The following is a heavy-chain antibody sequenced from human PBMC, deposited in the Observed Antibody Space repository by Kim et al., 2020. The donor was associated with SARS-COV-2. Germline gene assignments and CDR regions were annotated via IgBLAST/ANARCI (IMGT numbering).Heavy chain of an antibody. V-gene: IGHV4-39*07. D-gene: IGHD3-16*01. CDR3: ARGGGLYYYYYGMDV. J-gene: IGHJ6*02. Sequence: PSLKSRVTISVDTSKNQFSLELSSVTAADTAVYYCARGGGLYYYYYGMDVWGQGTTVTVSS.